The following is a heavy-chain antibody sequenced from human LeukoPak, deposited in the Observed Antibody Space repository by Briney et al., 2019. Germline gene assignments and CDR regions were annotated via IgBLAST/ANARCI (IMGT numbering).Heavy chain of an antibody. Sequence: GGSLRLSCAASGFTFSDYWMHWVRQAPGKGLVWVSRTNDDGSTTNYADSVKGRFTISRDNAKNTLYLQLNSLRGEDTAVYYCVRALASPDDYWGQGTLVTVCS. CDR3: VRALASPDDY. CDR1: GFTFSDYW. J-gene: IGHJ4*02. CDR2: TNDDGSTT. V-gene: IGHV3-74*01.